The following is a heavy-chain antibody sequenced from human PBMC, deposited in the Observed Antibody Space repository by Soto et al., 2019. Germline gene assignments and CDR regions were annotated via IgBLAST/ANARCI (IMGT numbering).Heavy chain of an antibody. CDR3: ARGSSGYYYAYYFDY. CDR2: IYYSGST. J-gene: IGHJ4*02. D-gene: IGHD3-22*01. V-gene: IGHV4-31*03. CDR1: GGSISSGGYY. Sequence: SETLSLTCTVSGGSISSGGYYWSWIRQHPGKGLEWIGYIYYSGSTYYNPSLKSRVTISVDTSKNQFSLKLSSVTAADTAVNYCARGSSGYYYAYYFDYWGQGTLVTVSS.